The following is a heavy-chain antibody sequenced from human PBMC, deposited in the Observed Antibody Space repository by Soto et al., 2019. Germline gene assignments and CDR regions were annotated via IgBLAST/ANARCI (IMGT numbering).Heavy chain of an antibody. CDR1: GFTFSSYG. J-gene: IGHJ5*02. CDR3: AKATPPLNWFDP. V-gene: IGHV3-30*18. Sequence: QVQLVESGGGVVQPGRSLRLSCAASGFTFSSYGMPWVRQAPGKGLEWVAVISYDGSNKYYADSVKGRFTISRDNSKNTLYLQMNSLRAEDTAVYYCAKATPPLNWFDPWGQGTLVTVSS. CDR2: ISYDGSNK.